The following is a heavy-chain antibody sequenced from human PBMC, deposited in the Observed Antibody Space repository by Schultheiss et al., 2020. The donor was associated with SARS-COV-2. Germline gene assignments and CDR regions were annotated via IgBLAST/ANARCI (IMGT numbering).Heavy chain of an antibody. V-gene: IGHV4-34*01. J-gene: IGHJ3*02. D-gene: IGHD3-10*01. CDR1: GGSLSGYY. CDR3: AREETYYYGRDDAFDI. CDR2: INHSGST. Sequence: SETLSLTCTVSGGSLSGYYWSWIRQPPGKGLEWIGEINHSGSTNYNPSLKSRVTISVDTSKNQFSLKLSSVTAADTAVYYCAREETYYYGRDDAFDIWGQGTMVTVSS.